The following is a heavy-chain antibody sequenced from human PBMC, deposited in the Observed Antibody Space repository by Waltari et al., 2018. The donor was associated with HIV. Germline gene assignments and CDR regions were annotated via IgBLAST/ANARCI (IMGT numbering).Heavy chain of an antibody. CDR3: AHSPGYCSGGSCRPVDNWFDP. J-gene: IGHJ5*02. CDR1: GFSLSTSGVG. D-gene: IGHD2-15*01. V-gene: IGHV2-5*01. CDR2: IYWNDDK. Sequence: QITLKESGPTLVKPTQTLTLTCTFSGFSLSTSGVGVGWIRQPPGKALEWLALIYWNDDKRYSPSLKSRLTITKDTSKNQVVLTMTNMDPVDTATYYCAHSPGYCSGGSCRPVDNWFDPWGQGTLVTVSS.